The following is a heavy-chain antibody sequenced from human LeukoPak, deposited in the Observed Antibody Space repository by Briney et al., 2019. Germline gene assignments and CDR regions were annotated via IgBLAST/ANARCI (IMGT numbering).Heavy chain of an antibody. CDR1: GGTFSSYA. D-gene: IGHD3-22*01. V-gene: IGHV1-69*13. Sequence: SVKVSCKASGGTFSSYAISWVRQAPGQGLEWMGGIIPIFGTANYAQKFQGRVTITADESTSTAYMELSSLRSEDTAVYYCARDYYDSSGDYEGGAFDIWGQGTMVTVSS. CDR2: IIPIFGTA. J-gene: IGHJ3*02. CDR3: ARDYYDSSGDYEGGAFDI.